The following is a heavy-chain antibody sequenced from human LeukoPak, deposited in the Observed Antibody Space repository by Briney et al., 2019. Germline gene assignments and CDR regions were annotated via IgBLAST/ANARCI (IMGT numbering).Heavy chain of an antibody. D-gene: IGHD2-21*01. CDR3: ARVAGNCGGDCYRLLY. J-gene: IGHJ4*02. V-gene: IGHV1-2*02. CDR2: INPNSGGT. CDR1: GYTFTGYY. Sequence: ASVKVSCKASGYTFTGYYMHWVRQAPGQGLEWMGWINPNSGGTNYAQKFQGRVTMTRDTSISTAYMELSNLRSEDTAVYYCARVAGNCGGDCYRLLYWGQGTLVTVSS.